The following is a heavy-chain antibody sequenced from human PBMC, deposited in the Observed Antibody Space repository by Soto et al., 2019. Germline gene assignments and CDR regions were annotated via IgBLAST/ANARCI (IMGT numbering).Heavy chain of an antibody. CDR2: IDPSVGST. CDR3: ARERGDSGTDY. Sequence: ASVKVSCKASGYAFTHYYMHWMRQAPGEGLEWMGVIDPSVGSTTYAHRLQGRVTMTRDTSTRTFYMELSSLRSEDTALYFCARERGDSGTDYWGQGTLVTVSS. V-gene: IGHV1-46*04. D-gene: IGHD2-15*01. J-gene: IGHJ4*02. CDR1: GYAFTHYY.